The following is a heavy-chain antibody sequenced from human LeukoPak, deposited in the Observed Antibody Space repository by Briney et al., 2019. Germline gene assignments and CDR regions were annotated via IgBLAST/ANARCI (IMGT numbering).Heavy chain of an antibody. J-gene: IGHJ5*02. Sequence: PGGSLRLSCAASGFTFSSYAMHWVRQAPGKGLEWVAIISSDGSHKFYADSVKGRFTISRDNSKNTLYLQMDSLRAEDTAVYYCAKGARGDTVTSIVGLNWFDPWGQGTLVTVSS. CDR2: ISSDGSHK. CDR3: AKGARGDTVTSIVGLNWFDP. CDR1: GFTFSSYA. D-gene: IGHD4-17*01. V-gene: IGHV3-30*18.